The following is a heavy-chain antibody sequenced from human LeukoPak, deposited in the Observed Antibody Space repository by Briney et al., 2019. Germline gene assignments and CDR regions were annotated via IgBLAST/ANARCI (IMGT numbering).Heavy chain of an antibody. J-gene: IGHJ6*02. CDR2: IIPIFGTA. Sequence: ASVKVSCKASGGTFSSYAISWVQQAPGQGLEWMGGIIPIFGTANYAQKFQGRVTITADESTSTAYMELSSLRSEDTAVYYCASAPRWNYYYYGMDVWGQGTTVTVSS. V-gene: IGHV1-69*13. D-gene: IGHD1-1*01. CDR1: GGTFSSYA. CDR3: ASAPRWNYYYYGMDV.